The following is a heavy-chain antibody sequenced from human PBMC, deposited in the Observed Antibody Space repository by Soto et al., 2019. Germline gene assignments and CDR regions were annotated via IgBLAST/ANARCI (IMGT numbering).Heavy chain of an antibody. CDR2: IKSKRDGGTT. D-gene: IGHD3-22*01. CDR1: GFTFTNAW. Sequence: EVQLVESGGGLVKPGGSLRLSCAASGFTFTNAWMNWVRQAPGKGLEWVGRIKSKRDGGTTDYAAPVKGRFTVSRDDSSYTVYLQINSLKTEDTAVYYCTTDWFDSSGYYAYWGQGTLVSVSS. CDR3: TTDWFDSSGYYAY. J-gene: IGHJ4*02. V-gene: IGHV3-15*01.